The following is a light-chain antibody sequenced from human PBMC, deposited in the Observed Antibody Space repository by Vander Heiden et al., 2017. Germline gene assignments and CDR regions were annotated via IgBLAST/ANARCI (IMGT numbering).Light chain of an antibody. CDR3: QVSDSRSDHVV. J-gene: IGLJ3*02. CDR1: NIGSKS. Sequence: SHVLTQPPSVSGAPGQTARSTCGGNNIGSKSVHWYQQKPGQAPVRGGEEDSYRPSGIPERVSGSNSGNTENLTISRVEAGDEADDVCQVSDSRSDHVVVGGGTKLTVL. V-gene: IGLV3-21*02. CDR2: EDS.